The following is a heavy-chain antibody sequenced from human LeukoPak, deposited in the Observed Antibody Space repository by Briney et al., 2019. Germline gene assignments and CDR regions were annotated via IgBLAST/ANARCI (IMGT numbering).Heavy chain of an antibody. V-gene: IGHV1-69-2*01. J-gene: IGHJ6*03. D-gene: IGHD6-13*01. CDR1: GYTFTDYY. CDR2: VDPEDGET. CDR3: ATDSSPDEYYYYYMDV. Sequence: ASVKISCKASGYTFTDYYMHWVQQAPGKGLEWMGRVDPEDGETIYAEKFQGRVTITADTSTDTAYMELGSLRSEDTAVYYCATDSSPDEYYYYYMDVWGKGTTVTVSS.